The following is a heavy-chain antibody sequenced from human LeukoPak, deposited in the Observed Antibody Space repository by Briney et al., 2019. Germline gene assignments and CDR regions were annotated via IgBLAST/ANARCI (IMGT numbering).Heavy chain of an antibody. D-gene: IGHD3-16*01. CDR2: IYHSGST. V-gene: IGHV4-30-2*01. J-gene: IGHJ4*02. CDR1: GGSISSGGYS. CDR3: ARGGGGTFDY. Sequence: SETLSLTCAVSGGSISSGGYSWSWIRQPPGKGLEWIGYIYHSGSTYYNPSLKSRVTISVDRSKNQFSLKLSSVTAADTAVYYCARGGGGTFDYWGQGTLVTVSS.